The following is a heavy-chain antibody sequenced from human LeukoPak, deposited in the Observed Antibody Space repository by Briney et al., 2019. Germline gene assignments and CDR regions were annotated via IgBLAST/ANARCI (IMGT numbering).Heavy chain of an antibody. CDR2: LHTSGTT. J-gene: IGHJ6*03. CDR3: VRDWDWRSSYYNYYMDV. D-gene: IGHD3-16*01. V-gene: IGHV4-4*07. Sequence: KSSETLSLTCSVSGASMNSFYWAWVRQPAGKGLEWIGRLHTSGTTNYNPSLKSRVTMSADTSKRQFSLTLRSVTAADTAVYYCVRDWDWRSSYYNYYMDVWGEGTTVTVS. CDR1: GASMNSFY.